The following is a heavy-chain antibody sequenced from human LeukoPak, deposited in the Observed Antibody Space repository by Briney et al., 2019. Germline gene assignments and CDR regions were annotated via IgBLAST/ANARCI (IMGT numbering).Heavy chain of an antibody. Sequence: GGSLRLSCAASGFTFTSYAMSWVRQAPGKGLEWVSAISSSGGTTYYADSVKGRFTISRDNSKNTPYMQMHSLRAEDTAVYYCAKALGSIVVTTTDYWGQGTLVTVSS. CDR3: AKALGSIVVTTTDY. CDR2: ISSSGGTT. J-gene: IGHJ4*02. V-gene: IGHV3-23*01. D-gene: IGHD5-12*01. CDR1: GFTFTSYA.